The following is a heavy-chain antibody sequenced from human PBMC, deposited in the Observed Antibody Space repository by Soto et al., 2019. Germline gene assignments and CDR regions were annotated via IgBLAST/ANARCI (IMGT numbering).Heavy chain of an antibody. Sequence: QVQLQQWGAGLLKPSETLSLTCAVYGGSFSGYYWSWIRQPPGKGLEWIGEINHSGSTNYNPSLKSRVTISVDTSKNQFSLKLSSVTAADTAVYYCARGHHYCSSTSCYAGSSSSRDVDYWGQGTLVTVSS. CDR2: INHSGST. J-gene: IGHJ4*02. CDR3: ARGHHYCSSTSCYAGSSSSRDVDY. D-gene: IGHD2-2*01. CDR1: GGSFSGYY. V-gene: IGHV4-34*01.